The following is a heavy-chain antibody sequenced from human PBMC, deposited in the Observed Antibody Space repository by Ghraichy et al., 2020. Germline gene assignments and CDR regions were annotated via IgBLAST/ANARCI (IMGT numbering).Heavy chain of an antibody. V-gene: IGHV4-34*01. CDR3: ARARGSIAVAGKHTFPFDY. D-gene: IGHD6-19*01. J-gene: IGHJ4*02. CDR2: INHSGST. CDR1: GGSFSGYY. Sequence: SETLSLTCAVYGGSFSGYYWSWIRQPPGKGLEWIGEINHSGSTNYNPSLKSRVTISVDTSKNQFSLKLSSVTAADTAVYYCARARGSIAVAGKHTFPFDYWGQGTLVTVSS.